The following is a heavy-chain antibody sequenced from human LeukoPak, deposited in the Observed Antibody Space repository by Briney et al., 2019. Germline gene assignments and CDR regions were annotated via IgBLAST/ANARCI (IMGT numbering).Heavy chain of an antibody. V-gene: IGHV1-69*13. J-gene: IGHJ5*02. CDR1: GGTFSSYA. CDR3: ASGSPLQLWFDP. Sequence: SVKVSCKASGGTFSSYAISWVRQAPGQGLEWMGGIIPIFGTANYAQKFQGRVTITADESTSTAYMELSSLRSEDTAVYYCASGSPLQLWFDPWGKGTLVTVSS. CDR2: IIPIFGTA. D-gene: IGHD3-10*01.